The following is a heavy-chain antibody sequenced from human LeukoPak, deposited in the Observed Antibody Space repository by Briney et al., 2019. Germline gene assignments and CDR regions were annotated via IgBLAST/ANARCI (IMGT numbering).Heavy chain of an antibody. Sequence: PSEALSLTCTVSGGSISSSSYYWGWIRQPPGKGLEWIGSIYYSGSTYYNPSLKSRVTISVDTSKNQFSLKLSSVTAADTAVYYCARQDDSRGLLGPSNFDYWGQGTLVTVSS. V-gene: IGHV4-39*01. CDR1: GGSISSSSYY. CDR2: IYYSGST. CDR3: ARQDDSRGLLGPSNFDY. J-gene: IGHJ4*02. D-gene: IGHD3-22*01.